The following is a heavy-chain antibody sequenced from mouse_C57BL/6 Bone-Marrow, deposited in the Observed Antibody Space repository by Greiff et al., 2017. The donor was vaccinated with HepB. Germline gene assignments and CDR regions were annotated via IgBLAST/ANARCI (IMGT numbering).Heavy chain of an antibody. D-gene: IGHD1-1*01. V-gene: IGHV1-64*01. CDR2: IHPNSGST. CDR1: GYTFTSYW. J-gene: IGHJ3*01. CDR3: ERFYYGSSSWFAY. Sequence: QVQLQQPGAELVKPGASVKLSCKASGYTFTSYWMHWVKQRPGQGLEWIGMIHPNSGSTNNNEKFKSKATLTVDKSSSTAYMQLSSLTSEDSAVYYCERFYYGSSSWFAYWGQGTLVTVSA.